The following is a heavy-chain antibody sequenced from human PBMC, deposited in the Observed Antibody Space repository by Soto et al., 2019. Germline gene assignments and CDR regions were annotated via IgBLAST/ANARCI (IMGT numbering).Heavy chain of an antibody. Sequence: SETLSLTCAVYGGSFSGYYWSWIRQPQGKGLEWIGEINHSGSTNYNPSLKSRVTISVDMSKNQFSLKLSSVTAADTAVYYCARGGRQQMRPTPISSKIDYWGQGTLVTVSS. CDR2: INHSGST. CDR3: ARGGRQQMRPTPISSKIDY. V-gene: IGHV4-34*01. D-gene: IGHD6-13*01. J-gene: IGHJ4*02. CDR1: GGSFSGYY.